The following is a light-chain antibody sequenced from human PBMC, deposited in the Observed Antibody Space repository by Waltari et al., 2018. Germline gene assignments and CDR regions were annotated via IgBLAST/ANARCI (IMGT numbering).Light chain of an antibody. CDR2: QDS. CDR3: QAWDSSTAV. Sequence: SYELTQPPSVSVSPGQTASITCSGDKLGDNYACWYQQKPGQSPVLVIYQDSKRPSGIPERFSGSNGGNTATLTISGTQAMDEADYYCQAWDSSTAVFGGGTKLTVL. J-gene: IGLJ2*01. CDR1: KLGDNY. V-gene: IGLV3-1*01.